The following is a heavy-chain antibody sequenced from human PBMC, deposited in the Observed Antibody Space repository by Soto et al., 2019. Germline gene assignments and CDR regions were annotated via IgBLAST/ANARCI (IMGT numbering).Heavy chain of an antibody. CDR2: ISAYNGNT. V-gene: IGHV1-18*01. CDR3: AREYSSSWYDGFGMDV. J-gene: IGHJ6*02. D-gene: IGHD6-13*01. CDR1: GYTFTSYG. Sequence: ASVKVSCKASGYTFTSYGISWVRQAPGQGLEWMGWISAYNGNTNYAQKLQGRVTMTTDTSTSTAYMELRSLRSDDTAVYYCAREYSSSWYDGFGMDVWGQGTTVTVSS.